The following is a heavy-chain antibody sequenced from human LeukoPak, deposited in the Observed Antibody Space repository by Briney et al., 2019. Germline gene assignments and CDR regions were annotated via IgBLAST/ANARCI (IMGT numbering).Heavy chain of an antibody. V-gene: IGHV3-9*01. D-gene: IGHD1-1*01. J-gene: IGHJ4*02. CDR1: AFTFDDYA. CDR3: AKDPRYTGRYYFDY. CDR2: ISWNRGSI. Sequence: GGSLRLSCAASAFTFDDYAMHWVRQAPGKGLEWVSGISWNRGSIGYADSVKGRFTISRDNAKNSLYLQMNSLRAEDTALYYCAKDPRYTGRYYFDYWGQGTLVTVSS.